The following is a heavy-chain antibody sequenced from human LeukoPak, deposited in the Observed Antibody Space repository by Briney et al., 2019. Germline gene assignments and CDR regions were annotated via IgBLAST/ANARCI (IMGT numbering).Heavy chain of an antibody. J-gene: IGHJ4*02. CDR1: GYTFISYG. D-gene: IGHD1-26*01. CDR2: ISAYNGNT. CDR3: ARAEVGGSYGIAFDY. Sequence: GASVKVSCKASGYTFISYGISWVRQAPGQGLEWMGWISAYNGNTNYAQKFQGRVTMTTDTSTSTAYMELRSLRSDDTAVYYCARAEVGGSYGIAFDYWGQGTLVTVSS. V-gene: IGHV1-18*01.